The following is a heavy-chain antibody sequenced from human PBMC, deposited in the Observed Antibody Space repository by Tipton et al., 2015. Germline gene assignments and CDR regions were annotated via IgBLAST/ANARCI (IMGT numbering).Heavy chain of an antibody. CDR1: GFTFSSYA. J-gene: IGHJ4*02. Sequence: SLRLSCAASGFTFSSYAMSWVRQAPGKGPEWVSGISGSGGSTYYADSVKGRFTISRDNSKNTLYLQMNSLRAEDTAVYYCAKGTPGIAAAGLDYWGQGILVTVSS. CDR3: AKGTPGIAAAGLDY. D-gene: IGHD6-13*01. V-gene: IGHV3-23*01. CDR2: ISGSGGST.